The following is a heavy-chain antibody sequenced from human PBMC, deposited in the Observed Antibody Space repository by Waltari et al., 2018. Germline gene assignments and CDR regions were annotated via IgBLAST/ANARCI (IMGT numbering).Heavy chain of an antibody. CDR3: ARDQGYSSGWYFDY. Sequence: QVQLQESGPGLVKPSETLSLTCTVSGGSISSYYWSWIRQPPGKGLEWIGYIYYSGSTNYNPSLKSRVTISVDTSKNQFSLKLSSVTAADTAVYYCARDQGYSSGWYFDYWGQGTLVTVSS. J-gene: IGHJ4*02. V-gene: IGHV4-59*01. CDR1: GGSISSYY. D-gene: IGHD6-19*01. CDR2: IYYSGST.